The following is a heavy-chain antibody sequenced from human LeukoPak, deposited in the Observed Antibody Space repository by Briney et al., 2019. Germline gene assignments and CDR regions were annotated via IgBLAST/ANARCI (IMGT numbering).Heavy chain of an antibody. D-gene: IGHD3-9*01. CDR2: ISSSGSTI. V-gene: IGHV3-48*03. J-gene: IGHJ4*01. CDR1: GFTFSSYE. Sequence: GGSLRLSCAASGFTFSSYEMNWVRQAPGKGLEWVSYISSSGSTIYYADSVKGRFTISRDNAKNSLYLQMNSLRPEDTAVYYCARGTSPYDILTGYLYWGHGTMVTVSS. CDR3: ARGTSPYDILTGYLY.